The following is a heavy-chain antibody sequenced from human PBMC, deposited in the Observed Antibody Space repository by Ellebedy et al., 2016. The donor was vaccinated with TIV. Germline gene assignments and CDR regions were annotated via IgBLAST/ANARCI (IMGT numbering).Heavy chain of an antibody. Sequence: PGGSLRLSCAASGFTFSSYWMHWVRQAPGQGLVWVSRINTDGSSTSYADSVKGRFTISRDNAKNTLYLQMNSLRAEDTAVYYCARGNSGYDAVYLDYWGQGTLVTVSS. CDR1: GFTFSSYW. CDR2: INTDGSST. CDR3: ARGNSGYDAVYLDY. V-gene: IGHV3-74*01. D-gene: IGHD5-12*01. J-gene: IGHJ4*02.